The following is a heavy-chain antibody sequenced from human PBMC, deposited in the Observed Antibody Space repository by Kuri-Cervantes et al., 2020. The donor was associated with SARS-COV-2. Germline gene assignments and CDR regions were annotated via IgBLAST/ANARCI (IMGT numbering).Heavy chain of an antibody. D-gene: IGHD3-3*01. CDR2: INTNTGNP. Sequence: ASVKVSCKASGYTFTSYAMNWVRQAPGQGLEWMGWINTNTGNPTYAQGFTGRFVFSLDTSVSTAYLQISSLKAEDTAVYYCARDAERADDFWSGYKNWFDPWGQGTLVTVSS. CDR3: ARDAERADDFWSGYKNWFDP. V-gene: IGHV7-4-1*02. J-gene: IGHJ5*02. CDR1: GYTFTSYA.